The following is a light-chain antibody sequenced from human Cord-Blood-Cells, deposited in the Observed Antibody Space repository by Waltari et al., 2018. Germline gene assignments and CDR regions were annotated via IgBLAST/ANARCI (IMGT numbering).Light chain of an antibody. V-gene: IGLV1-47*01. CDR3: AAWDDSLSGWV. CDR1: SSNIGSNY. Sequence: QSVLTQPPSASGTPGQRVTISCSGSSSNIGSNYVYWYQQLPGTAPKLLIYRKNQRPPCVPDRFAGSKSGTSASLAISGLRSEDEADYYCAAWDDSLSGWVFGGGTKLTVL. J-gene: IGLJ3*02. CDR2: RKN.